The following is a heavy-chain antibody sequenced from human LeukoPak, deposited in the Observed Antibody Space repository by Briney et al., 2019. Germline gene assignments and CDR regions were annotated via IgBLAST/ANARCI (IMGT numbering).Heavy chain of an antibody. J-gene: IGHJ6*03. CDR2: ISSSGSTI. CDR3: ASSGSSSWYYYYMDV. D-gene: IGHD6-13*01. Sequence: GRSLRLSCAASGFTFSSYGMHWVRQAPGKGLEWVSYISSSGSTIYYADSVKGRFTISRDNAKNSLYLQMNSLRAEDTAVYYCASSGSSSWYYYYMDVWGKGTTVTVSS. V-gene: IGHV3-48*04. CDR1: GFTFSSYG.